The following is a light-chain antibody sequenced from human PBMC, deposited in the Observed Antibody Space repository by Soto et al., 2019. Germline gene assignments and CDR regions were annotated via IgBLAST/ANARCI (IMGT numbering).Light chain of an antibody. J-gene: IGLJ3*02. CDR2: EVS. CDR1: SSDVGGYNY. V-gene: IGLV2-14*01. Sequence: QSVLTQPASVSGSPGQSITISCTGTSSDVGGYNYVSWYQPHPGKAPKLMIYEVSNRPSGVSNRFSGSKSGNTASLTISGLQAEDEADYYCCSSVGGPIWVFGGGTKLTVL. CDR3: CSSVGGPIWV.